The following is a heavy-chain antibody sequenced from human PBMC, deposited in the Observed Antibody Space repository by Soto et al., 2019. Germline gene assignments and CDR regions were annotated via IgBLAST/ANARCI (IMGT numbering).Heavy chain of an antibody. CDR2: ISWNSGSI. CDR1: GFTFDDYA. CDR3: AKEVAVAGTAGPYFDY. V-gene: IGHV3-9*01. Sequence: EVQLVESGGGLVQPGRSLRLSCAASGFTFDDYAMHWVRQAPGKGLEWVSGISWNSGSIGYADSVKGRFTISRDNDKNSLYLQMNSLRAEDTALYYCAKEVAVAGTAGPYFDYWGQGTLVTVSS. D-gene: IGHD6-19*01. J-gene: IGHJ4*02.